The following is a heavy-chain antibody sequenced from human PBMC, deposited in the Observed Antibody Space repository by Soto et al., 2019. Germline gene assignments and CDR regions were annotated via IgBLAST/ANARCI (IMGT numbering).Heavy chain of an antibody. Sequence: EVQLVESGGGLVQPGGSLRLSCTASGFTFSRYDMHWVRQSTGKGLEWVAAIGTTGDTYYSGSVKGRFTISREDAKNSLYLQMNNLRAGDTAVYYCARDATYGSGRGPDWFFDLWGRGTLVTVSS. CDR2: IGTTGDT. V-gene: IGHV3-13*01. CDR1: GFTFSRYD. D-gene: IGHD3-10*01. CDR3: ARDATYGSGRGPDWFFDL. J-gene: IGHJ2*01.